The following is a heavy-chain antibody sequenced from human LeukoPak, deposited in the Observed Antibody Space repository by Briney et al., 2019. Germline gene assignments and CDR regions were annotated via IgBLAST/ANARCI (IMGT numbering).Heavy chain of an antibody. CDR1: GGSFCVYY. J-gene: IGHJ4*02. Sequence: PSETLSLTSADYGGSFCVYYWSWMRQPPGKGLEWIGEINHSGSTNYNPSLKSRVTISVDTSKNQFSLKLSSVTAADTAVYYCARGGLRGYYWGQGTLVTVSS. CDR3: ARGGLRGYY. V-gene: IGHV4-34*01. CDR2: INHSGST. D-gene: IGHD4-17*01.